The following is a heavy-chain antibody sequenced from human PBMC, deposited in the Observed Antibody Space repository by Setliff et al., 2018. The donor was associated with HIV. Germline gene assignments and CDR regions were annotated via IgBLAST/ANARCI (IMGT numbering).Heavy chain of an antibody. V-gene: IGHV1-69*06. D-gene: IGHD6-19*01. CDR2: IIPIFGTA. Sequence: GASVKVSCKASGYTFTTYAMHWVRQAPGQGLEWMGGIIPIFGTANYAQKFQGRVTFTGDTSASTAYMELSSLRSQDTAVYYCALIRLGAVAGFDYWGQGTLVTVSS. CDR1: GYTFTTYA. J-gene: IGHJ4*02. CDR3: ALIRLGAVAGFDY.